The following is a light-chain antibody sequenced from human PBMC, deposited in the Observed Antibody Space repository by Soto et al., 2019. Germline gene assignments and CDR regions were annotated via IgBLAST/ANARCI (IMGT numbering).Light chain of an antibody. V-gene: IGKV3-11*01. CDR2: DAF. CDR3: QQRSNWPRT. J-gene: IGKJ1*01. CDR1: QSVGSQ. Sequence: EIVLTQSPATLSLSPGERATLSCRASQSVGSQLAWFQHKPGQAPRLLIYDAFNRATGIPARFSGSGSGTDFTLTISSLEPEDFVVYYCQQRSNWPRTFGQGTKVEIK.